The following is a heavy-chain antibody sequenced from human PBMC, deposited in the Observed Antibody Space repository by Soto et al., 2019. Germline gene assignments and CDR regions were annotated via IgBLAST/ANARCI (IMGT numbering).Heavy chain of an antibody. J-gene: IGHJ6*02. V-gene: IGHV1-2*02. Sequence: ASVKVSCKASGYTFTDYYIHWVRQAPGQGLEWMGWINPNSGGINYAQKFQGRVTVTRDTSVTTGYMELSRLRSDDTAVYYCARNTYSRRWVGGMDVWGLGTTVTVSS. D-gene: IGHD1-26*01. CDR1: GYTFTDYY. CDR2: INPNSGGI. CDR3: ARNTYSRRWVGGMDV.